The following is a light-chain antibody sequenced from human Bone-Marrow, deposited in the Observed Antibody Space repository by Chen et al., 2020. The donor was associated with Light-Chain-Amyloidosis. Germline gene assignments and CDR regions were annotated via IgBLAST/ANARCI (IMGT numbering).Light chain of an antibody. J-gene: IGKJ4*01. CDR2: GSS. V-gene: IGKV3-20*01. Sequence: EIVLTQSPSTLSLSPGEVANLSCRASQTIRSNYLTWYQQKFGQATRLLIYGSSSRATGIPDRFTGSGSGTDFTLTINRLEPEDFAMYYCQHYGTSPLTFGGGTKVEIK. CDR3: QHYGTSPLT. CDR1: QTIRSNY.